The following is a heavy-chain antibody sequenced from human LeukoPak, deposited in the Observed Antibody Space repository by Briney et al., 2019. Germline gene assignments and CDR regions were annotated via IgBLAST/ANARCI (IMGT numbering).Heavy chain of an antibody. Sequence: GGSLRLFCAASGFTFSSYWMSWVRQAPGKGLEWVVNIKQDGSEKYYVDSVKGRFTISRDNAKNSLYLQMSSLRAEDTAVYYCAREKLRGLRYYYGMDVWGQGTTVTVSS. CDR1: GFTFSSYW. CDR2: IKQDGSEK. CDR3: AREKLRGLRYYYGMDV. J-gene: IGHJ6*02. D-gene: IGHD5-18*01. V-gene: IGHV3-7*01.